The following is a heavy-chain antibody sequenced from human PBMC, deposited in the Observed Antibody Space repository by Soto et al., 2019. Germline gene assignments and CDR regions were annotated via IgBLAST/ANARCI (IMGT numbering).Heavy chain of an antibody. J-gene: IGHJ4*02. CDR1: GFTFSRYA. CDR3: ARDYRLRYDFGYVAY. Sequence: QVQLVESGGGVVRPGRSLRLSRSASGFTFSRYAMHWVRQAPGKGLEWLAVISYEGSNRYSADSVKGRFTVSRDNSKNTLYLQMDSLRPEDTAVYYCARDYRLRYDFGYVAYWGQGTLVTVSS. D-gene: IGHD5-18*01. CDR2: ISYEGSNR. V-gene: IGHV3-30-3*01.